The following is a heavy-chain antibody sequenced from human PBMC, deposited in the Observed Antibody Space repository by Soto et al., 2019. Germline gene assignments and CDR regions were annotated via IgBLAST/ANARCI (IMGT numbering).Heavy chain of an antibody. CDR1: GYTSSSRG. Sequence: QAQLVQSGPEVKEPGASVKVSCKASGYTSSSRGIYWVRQAPGQGLEWMGWISPHNAKTHYAQSLQGRVTLTTDTSTSTAYMDLRSLRSDDTAVYYCVREAGDYDWYFDLWGRGTPVTVSS. V-gene: IGHV1-18*01. CDR2: ISPHNAKT. D-gene: IGHD4-17*01. J-gene: IGHJ2*01. CDR3: VREAGDYDWYFDL.